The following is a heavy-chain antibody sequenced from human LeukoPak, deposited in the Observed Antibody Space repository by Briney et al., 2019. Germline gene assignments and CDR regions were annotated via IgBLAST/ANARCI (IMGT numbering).Heavy chain of an antibody. CDR3: AAIGSLHDALDI. V-gene: IGHV4-59*08. CDR1: GGSISSYY. Sequence: SETLSLTCTVSGGSISSYYWSWIRQPPGKGLEWIGYIYYSGSTNYNPSLKSRVTISVDTSKNQFSLKLSSVTAADTAVYYCAAIGSLHDALDIWGQGTMVTVSS. CDR2: IYYSGST. J-gene: IGHJ3*02.